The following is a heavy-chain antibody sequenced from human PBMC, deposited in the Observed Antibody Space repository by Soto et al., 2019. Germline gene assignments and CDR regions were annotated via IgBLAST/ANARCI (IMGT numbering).Heavy chain of an antibody. J-gene: IGHJ6*02. CDR2: TPYTSNWYT. CDR1: GHSVSSNSAA. V-gene: IGHV6-1*01. Sequence: SHTLSLTCAISGHSVSSNSAAWNWIRQSPSRGLEWLGRTPYTSNWYTDYADSVKSRITINPDTSKNQFSLQLNSVTPEDTAVYCCARESHRYYYDMDVWGRGTTVTVSS. CDR3: ARESHRYYYDMDV.